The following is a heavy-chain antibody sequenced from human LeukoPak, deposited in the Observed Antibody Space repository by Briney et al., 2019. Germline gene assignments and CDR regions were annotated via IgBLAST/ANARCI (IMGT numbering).Heavy chain of an antibody. Sequence: SETLSLTCTVSGISISNYYWSWIRQPAGKGLEWIGRTFTSGSTNYNPSLKSRVTMSVDTSKNQFSLKLSSLTAADTAVYYCARLVAAGLYYFDYWGQGTLVTVSS. CDR3: ARLVAAGLYYFDY. CDR2: TFTSGST. D-gene: IGHD1-26*01. J-gene: IGHJ4*02. CDR1: GISISNYY. V-gene: IGHV4-4*07.